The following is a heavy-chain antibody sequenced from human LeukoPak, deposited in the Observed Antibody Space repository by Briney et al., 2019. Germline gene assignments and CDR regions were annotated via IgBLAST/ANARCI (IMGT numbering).Heavy chain of an antibody. Sequence: GGSLRLSCAASGITFSNYWMHWVRQAPGKGLEWVPRINSDGSRVTYADSVKGRFTISRDNAKNTLYLQMNSLRVEDTAVYYCASSPVITRDWGQGTLVTVSS. CDR1: GITFSNYW. V-gene: IGHV3-74*01. CDR2: INSDGSRV. J-gene: IGHJ4*02. D-gene: IGHD3-22*01. CDR3: ASSPVITRD.